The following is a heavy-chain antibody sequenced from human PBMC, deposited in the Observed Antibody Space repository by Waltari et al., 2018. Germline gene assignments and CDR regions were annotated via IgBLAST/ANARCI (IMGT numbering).Heavy chain of an antibody. Sequence: QVQLVESGGGVVQPGRSLRLSCAASGFTFSSYAMHWVRQAPGKGLEWVAVISNDGSNKYYADSVKGRLTISRDNSKNTLYLQMNSLRAEDTAVYYCAREGGSSGYYDYWGQGTLVTVSS. CDR3: AREGGSSGYYDY. CDR1: GFTFSSYA. CDR2: ISNDGSNK. J-gene: IGHJ4*02. V-gene: IGHV3-30*01. D-gene: IGHD3-22*01.